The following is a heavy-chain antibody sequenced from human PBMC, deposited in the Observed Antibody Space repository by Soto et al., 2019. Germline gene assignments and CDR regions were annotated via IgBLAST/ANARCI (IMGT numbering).Heavy chain of an antibody. V-gene: IGHV3-48*02. CDR1: GFTFSSNG. J-gene: IGHJ4*02. Sequence: EVQLVESGGGLVQPGGSLRLSCEASGFTFSSNGMNWVRQAPGKGLEWVSIISIGSSTINYADSVRGRFTISRDNAKNSLYLPMNSLRDEDTAVYYCARDLGVYDSDIRTHIPHLDSWGQGTLVTVSS. D-gene: IGHD3-22*01. CDR2: ISIGSSTI. CDR3: ARDLGVYDSDIRTHIPHLDS.